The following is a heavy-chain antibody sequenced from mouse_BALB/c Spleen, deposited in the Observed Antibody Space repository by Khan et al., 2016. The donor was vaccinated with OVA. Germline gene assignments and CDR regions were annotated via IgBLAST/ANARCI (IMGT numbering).Heavy chain of an antibody. CDR2: ISSGADYT. V-gene: IGHV5-6*01. Sequence: EVQRVESGGDLVKPGGSLKLSCAASGFTFSAYSMSWVRQTPDKRLEWVATISSGADYTYYPDGVKGRFTISRDNAKNTLYLQMSSLKSEDTAMYYCASHLTVSFAYWGQGTLVTVSA. CDR1: GFTFSAYS. J-gene: IGHJ3*01. D-gene: IGHD4-1*01. CDR3: ASHLTVSFAY.